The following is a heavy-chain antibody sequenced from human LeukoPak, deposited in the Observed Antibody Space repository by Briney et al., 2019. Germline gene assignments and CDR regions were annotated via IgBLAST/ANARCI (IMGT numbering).Heavy chain of an antibody. CDR3: ARTQRIQYFDY. V-gene: IGHV2-70*11. Sequence: RESGPALFRPPPTLTLTCTFSGFSLSTRGMCVTWIRQPPGKALEWLARIDWDDDKYYSTSLKTRLSISKDTSKNQVVLTMTNMDPVDTGTYYCARTQRIQYFDYWGQGTLVAVSS. CDR1: GFSLSTRGMC. J-gene: IGHJ4*02. D-gene: IGHD2-15*01. CDR2: IDWDDDK.